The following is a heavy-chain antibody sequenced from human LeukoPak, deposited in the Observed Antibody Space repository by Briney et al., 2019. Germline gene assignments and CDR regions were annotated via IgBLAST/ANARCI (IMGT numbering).Heavy chain of an antibody. CDR2: INTDGSST. V-gene: IGHV3-74*01. J-gene: IGHJ3*02. D-gene: IGHD1-26*01. Sequence: GGSLTLSCSASGFTLSNYWMHWVRQAPGKGLVWVSRINTDGSSTNYADSVKGRFTVSRDNAKNTMYLQVNSLRAEDTAVYYCARVIGWDEPFDIWGQGTMVTVSS. CDR1: GFTLSNYW. CDR3: ARVIGWDEPFDI.